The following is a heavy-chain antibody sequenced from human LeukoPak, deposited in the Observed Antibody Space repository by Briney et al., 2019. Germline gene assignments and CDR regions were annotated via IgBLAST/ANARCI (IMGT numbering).Heavy chain of an antibody. CDR2: IYTSGST. D-gene: IGHD2-8*01. CDR1: GGSISSYY. V-gene: IGHV4-4*07. CDR3: ARGTRYCTNGVCYHPPFDY. J-gene: IGHJ4*02. Sequence: PSETLSLTCTVSGGSISSYYWSWIRQPAGKGLEWIGRIYTSGSTNYNPSLKSRVTMSVDTSKNQFSLKLSSVTAADTAVYYCARGTRYCTNGVCYHPPFDYWGQGTLVIVSS.